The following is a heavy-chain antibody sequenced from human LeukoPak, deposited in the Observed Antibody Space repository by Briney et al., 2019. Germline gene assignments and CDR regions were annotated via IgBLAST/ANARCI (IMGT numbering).Heavy chain of an antibody. D-gene: IGHD5-24*01. V-gene: IGHV1-69*04. CDR3: ARDQRRDGYNFS. J-gene: IGHJ5*02. CDR2: ITPILGIA. Sequence: SVKVSCKASGGTFSSYTISWVRQAPGQGLEWMGRITPILGIANYAQKFQGRVTITADKSTSTAYMELSSLRSEDTAVYYCARDQRRDGYNFSWGQGTLVTVSS. CDR1: GGTFSSYT.